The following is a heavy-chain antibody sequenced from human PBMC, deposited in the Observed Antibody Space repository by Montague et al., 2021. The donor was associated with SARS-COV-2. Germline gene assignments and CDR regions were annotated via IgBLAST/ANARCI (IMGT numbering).Heavy chain of an antibody. CDR1: GESFSGYY. Sequence: SEILSLTCAVYGESFSGYYWTWIRQPPGKGLEWIGEINHRGRAKYNPSLKSRVTISVDTAKNQFSLRLSSVTAADTAVYYCARGHQGTTMIVVVMVGEQYYFDYWGQGTLVSVSS. J-gene: IGHJ4*02. V-gene: IGHV4-34*01. CDR2: INHRGRA. D-gene: IGHD3-22*01. CDR3: ARGHQGTTMIVVVMVGEQYYFDY.